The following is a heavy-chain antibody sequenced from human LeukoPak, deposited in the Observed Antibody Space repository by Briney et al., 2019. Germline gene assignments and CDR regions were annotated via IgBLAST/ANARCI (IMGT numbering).Heavy chain of an antibody. CDR2: ISYDGSNK. D-gene: IGHD3-16*01. J-gene: IGHJ4*02. V-gene: IGHV3-30-3*01. CDR3: ARAPRGGYFDY. CDR1: GFTFSSYA. Sequence: GKSLRLSCAASGFTFSSYAMHWVRQAPGKGLEWVAVISYDGSNKYYADSVKGRFTISRDNSKNTLYLQMNSLRAEDTAVYYCARAPRGGYFDYWGQGTLVTVSS.